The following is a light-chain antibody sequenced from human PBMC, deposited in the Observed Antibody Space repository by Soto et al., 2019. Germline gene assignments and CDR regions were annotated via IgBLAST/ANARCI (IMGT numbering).Light chain of an antibody. CDR1: SSDVGGYNY. V-gene: IGLV2-14*01. J-gene: IGLJ2*01. CDR3: SSYTSSSTL. CDR2: EVS. Sequence: QSVLTQPASVSGSPGQSITISCTGTSSDVGGYNYVSWYQQYAGKAPKLMLYEVSNRPSGVSHRFSGSKSGNTASLTISGLHDEEEADYYCSSYTSSSTLFGGGTKLTVL.